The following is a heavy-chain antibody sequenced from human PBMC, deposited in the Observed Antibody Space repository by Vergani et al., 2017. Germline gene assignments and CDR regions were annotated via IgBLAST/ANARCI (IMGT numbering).Heavy chain of an antibody. V-gene: IGHV1-69*12. Sequence: QVQLVQSGAEVKKPGSSEKVSCKASGGTFSSYAISWVRQAPGQGLEWMGGIIPIFGTANYAQKFQGRVTITADESTSTAYMELSSLRSEDTAVYYCARVADYYDSSGSDYWGQGTLVTVSS. CDR2: IIPIFGTA. CDR1: GGTFSSYA. J-gene: IGHJ4*02. D-gene: IGHD3-22*01. CDR3: ARVADYYDSSGSDY.